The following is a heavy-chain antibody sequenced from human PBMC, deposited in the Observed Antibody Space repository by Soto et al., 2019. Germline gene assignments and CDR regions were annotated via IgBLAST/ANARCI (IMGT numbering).Heavy chain of an antibody. J-gene: IGHJ5*02. D-gene: IGHD3-16*01. Sequence: GASVKVSCKTSGYPFINFYVHWVRQAPGQGLEWLGNINPRADSTVYAPKFEDRVSMTRDTSTSTVYMELSSLTSDDTAMYYCARELPSTYWFDPWGHGTLVTVSS. V-gene: IGHV1-46*01. CDR1: GYPFINFY. CDR3: ARELPSTYWFDP. CDR2: INPRADST.